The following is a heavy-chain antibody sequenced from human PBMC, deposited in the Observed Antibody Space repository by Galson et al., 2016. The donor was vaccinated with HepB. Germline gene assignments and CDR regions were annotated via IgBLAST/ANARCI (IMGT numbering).Heavy chain of an antibody. Sequence: SVKVSCKASGYTFTNYHISWMRQAPGQGLEWMGWISVDNGNTNYAQKFQGRVIMTTDTATSTTTMELRSLRSDDTAVYYCVSGHSWYVYWGQGTQVTVS. CDR3: VSGHSWYVY. CDR2: ISVDNGNT. V-gene: IGHV1-18*01. CDR1: GYTFTNYH. D-gene: IGHD6-13*01. J-gene: IGHJ4*02.